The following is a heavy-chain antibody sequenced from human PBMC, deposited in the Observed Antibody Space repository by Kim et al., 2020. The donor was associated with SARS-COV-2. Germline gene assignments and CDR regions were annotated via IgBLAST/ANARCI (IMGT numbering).Heavy chain of an antibody. CDR3: AKGASSLLADASDI. CDR2: ISRSGGDT. D-gene: IGHD6-6*01. J-gene: IGHJ3*02. CDR1: GFSFSSYP. V-gene: IGHV3-23*01. Sequence: RGSLRLSCAASGFSFSSYPMSWVRQAPGKGLEWVSVISRSGGDTYYADSVEGRFTISRDNSKNTLYLQMHSLRADDTAVFYCAKGASSLLADASDIWGQGTMVTVSS.